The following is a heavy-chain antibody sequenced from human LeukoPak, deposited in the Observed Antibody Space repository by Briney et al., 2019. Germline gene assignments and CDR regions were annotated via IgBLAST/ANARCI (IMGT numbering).Heavy chain of an antibody. CDR3: ARSRYSLRYFDWLSDFTY. CDR1: GYTFTSYG. D-gene: IGHD3-9*01. Sequence: ASVKVSCKASGYTFTSYGISWVRQAPGQGLEWMGWISAYNGNTNYAQKLQGRVTMTTDTSTSTAYMELSSLRSEDTAVYYCARSRYSLRYFDWLSDFTYWGQGTLVTVSS. V-gene: IGHV1-18*01. CDR2: ISAYNGNT. J-gene: IGHJ4*02.